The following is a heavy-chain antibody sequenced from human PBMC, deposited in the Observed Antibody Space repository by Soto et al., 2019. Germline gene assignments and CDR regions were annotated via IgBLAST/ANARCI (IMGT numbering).Heavy chain of an antibody. V-gene: IGHV4-34*01. CDR2: INHSGST. CDR3: ASPPRATARPGWFDP. J-gene: IGHJ5*02. Sequence: QVQLQQWGAGLLKPSETLSLTCAVYGGSFSGYYWSWIRQPPGKGLECIGEINHSGSTNYNPSLKSRVTISVDTSKNQFSLKLSSVTAADTAVYYCASPPRATARPGWFDPWGQGTLVTVSS. CDR1: GGSFSGYY. D-gene: IGHD6-6*01.